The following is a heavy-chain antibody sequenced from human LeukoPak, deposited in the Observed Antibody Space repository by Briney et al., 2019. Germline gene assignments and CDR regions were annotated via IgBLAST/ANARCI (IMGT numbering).Heavy chain of an antibody. CDR2: ISAYNANT. CDR3: ARGYCSSTTCYLADY. D-gene: IGHD2-2*01. Sequence: ASVKVSCKASGYTFTTYGISWVRQAPGQALEWLGWISAYNANTHYAQKLQGRVTMTTDTSTSTAYMELRSLRSDDTAVYYCARGYCSSTTCYLADYWGQGTLVTVSS. CDR1: GYTFTTYG. V-gene: IGHV1-18*01. J-gene: IGHJ4*02.